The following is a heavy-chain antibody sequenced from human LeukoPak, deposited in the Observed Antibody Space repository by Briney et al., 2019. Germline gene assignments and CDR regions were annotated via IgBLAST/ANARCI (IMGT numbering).Heavy chain of an antibody. D-gene: IGHD2-2*01. Sequence: GGSLRLSCAASGFTFSSYAMHWVRQAPGKGLEWVAVISYDGSNKYYADSVKGRFTISRDNSKNTLYLQMNSLRAEDTAVYYCAKVPVVGYCSSTSCSSWGQGTLVTVSS. V-gene: IGHV3-30-3*01. CDR3: AKVPVVGYCSSTSCSS. CDR1: GFTFSSYA. J-gene: IGHJ5*02. CDR2: ISYDGSNK.